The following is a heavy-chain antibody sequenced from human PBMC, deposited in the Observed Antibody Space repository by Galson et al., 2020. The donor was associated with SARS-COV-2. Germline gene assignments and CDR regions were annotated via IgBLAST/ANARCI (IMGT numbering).Heavy chain of an antibody. D-gene: IGHD1-1*01. CDR1: GFIFSSYS. J-gene: IGHJ4*02. V-gene: IGHV3-48*04. CDR2: ISISSDTI. CDR3: ARGRYDSDY. Sequence: GESLKISCAASGFIFSSYSMNWVRQAPGKGLEWISYISISSDTIYYADSVKGRFTISRDNAKNSLYLQMHSLRVEDTAVYYCARGRYDSDYWGQGTLVTVSS.